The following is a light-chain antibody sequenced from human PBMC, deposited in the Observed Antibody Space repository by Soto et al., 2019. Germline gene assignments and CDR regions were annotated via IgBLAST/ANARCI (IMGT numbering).Light chain of an antibody. J-gene: IGKJ3*01. V-gene: IGKV3-15*01. CDR1: QTLRKK. Sequence: IVLTQSPGTLSVSPGERVILSCRASQTLRKKLAWYQQKPGQAPRLLIYGGFTRATGIPARFSGSGSGTEFTLTINSLQSEDFAIYYCQQHNAWPPTFGPGTKLDLK. CDR3: QQHNAWPPT. CDR2: GGF.